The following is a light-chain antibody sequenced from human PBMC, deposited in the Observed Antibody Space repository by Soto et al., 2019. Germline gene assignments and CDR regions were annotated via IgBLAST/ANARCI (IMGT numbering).Light chain of an antibody. J-gene: IGKJ1*01. CDR3: QQYAAYSWT. V-gene: IGKV1-5*03. CDR2: KAS. Sequence: DIQMPPSPSTLSGSVVDRVTITCRASQTISSWLAWYQQKPGKAPKLLICKASTLERGVPSRFGGSGSGTEFTLTISSLQSDDLGTDYCQQYAAYSWTCGQGTKVDIK. CDR1: QTISSW.